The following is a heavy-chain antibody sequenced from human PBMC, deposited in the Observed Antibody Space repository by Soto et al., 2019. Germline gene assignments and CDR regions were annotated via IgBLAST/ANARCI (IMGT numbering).Heavy chain of an antibody. V-gene: IGHV6-1*01. CDR2: TYYRSKWYN. CDR1: GDSVSSNSAA. CDR3: ARDESFLYSSSRYGYYYGMDV. Sequence: SQTLSLTCAISGDSVSSNSAAWNWIRQSPSRGLEWLGRTYYRSKWYNDYAVSVKSRITINPDTSKNQFSLQLNSVTPEDTAVYYCARDESFLYSSSRYGYYYGMDVWGQGTTDTVSS. D-gene: IGHD6-13*01. J-gene: IGHJ6*02.